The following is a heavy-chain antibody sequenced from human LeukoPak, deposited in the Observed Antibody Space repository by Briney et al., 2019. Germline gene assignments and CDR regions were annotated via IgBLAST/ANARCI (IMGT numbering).Heavy chain of an antibody. CDR1: GGSIRSGGYS. CDR2: IYYSGST. D-gene: IGHD3-10*01. V-gene: IGHV4-30-4*07. J-gene: IGHJ4*02. Sequence: SETLALTCAVSGGSIRSGGYSWSWIRQPPGKVLEWIGYIYYSGSTYYNPSLKSRVTISVDTSKNQFSLKLSSVTAADTAVYYCARVGSEEGAYWGQGTPVTVSS. CDR3: ARVGSEEGAY.